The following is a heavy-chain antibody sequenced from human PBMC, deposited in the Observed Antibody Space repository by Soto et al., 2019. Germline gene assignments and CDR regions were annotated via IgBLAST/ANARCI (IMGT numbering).Heavy chain of an antibody. Sequence: SESLSLTCAVYVGSFSGYYWSWIRQPPGKGLEWIGEINHRGSTKYNPALKSRVTMSVDTSKNQFSLKLSSVTAADTAVYYCARVDDIWGQGTMVTVS. CDR3: ARVDDI. J-gene: IGHJ3*02. CDR1: VGSFSGYY. V-gene: IGHV4-34*01. CDR2: INHRGST.